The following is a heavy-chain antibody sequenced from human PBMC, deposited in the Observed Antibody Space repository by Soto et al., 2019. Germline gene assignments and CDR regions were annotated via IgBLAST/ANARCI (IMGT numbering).Heavy chain of an antibody. J-gene: IGHJ4*02. D-gene: IGHD3-22*01. Sequence: QVQLVQSGAEVKKPGSSVKVSCKASGGTFSSYAISWVRQAPGQGLEWMGGIIPIFGTANYAQKFQGRVTITADESTSTAYMELSSLRSEDTAVYYCAREGNPGDVYYDSSGYPYWGQGTLVTVSS. CDR3: AREGNPGDVYYDSSGYPY. CDR1: GGTFSSYA. V-gene: IGHV1-69*01. CDR2: IIPIFGTA.